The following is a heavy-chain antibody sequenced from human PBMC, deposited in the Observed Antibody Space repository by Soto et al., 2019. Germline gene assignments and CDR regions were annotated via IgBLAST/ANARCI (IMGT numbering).Heavy chain of an antibody. V-gene: IGHV3-49*04. D-gene: IGHD2-21*02. CDR3: TREQGDVVVTAPDY. CDR2: IRSKAYGGTT. Sequence: EVRLVESGGGLVQPGRSLRLSCTASGFTFGDYAMTWVRQAPGKGLEWVGFIRSKAYGGTTEYAASVKGRFTISRDESQSIAYRQMNNLKTEDTAVYYCTREQGDVVVTAPDYWGQGTLVPVSS. J-gene: IGHJ4*02. CDR1: GFTFGDYA.